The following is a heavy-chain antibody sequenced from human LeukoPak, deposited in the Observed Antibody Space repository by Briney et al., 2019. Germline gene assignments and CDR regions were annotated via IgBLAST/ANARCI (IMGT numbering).Heavy chain of an antibody. J-gene: IGHJ4*02. CDR2: INSDGSST. CDR1: GFTFSSCW. CDR3: ARHDPHLYY. Sequence: GGSLRLSCAASGFTFSSCWMHWVRQAPGKGLVWVSRINSDGSSTIYADSVEGRFTISRDNARNTLYLQMNSLRAEDTAVYYCARHDPHLYYWGQGTLVTVSS. V-gene: IGHV3-74*01.